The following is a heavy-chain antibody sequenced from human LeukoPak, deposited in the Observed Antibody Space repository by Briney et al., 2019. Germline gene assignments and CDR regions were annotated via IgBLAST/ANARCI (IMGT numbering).Heavy chain of an antibody. CDR3: AKDLHGSGKRGFDY. CDR1: GFTFSSYW. V-gene: IGHV3-30*02. CDR2: IRYDGSNK. J-gene: IGHJ4*02. D-gene: IGHD3-10*01. Sequence: PGGSLRLSCAASGFTFSSYWMHWVRQAPGKGLEWVAFIRYDGSNKYYADSVKGRFTISRDNSKNALYLQMDSLRPEDTAVYYCAKDLHGSGKRGFDYWGQGTLVTVSS.